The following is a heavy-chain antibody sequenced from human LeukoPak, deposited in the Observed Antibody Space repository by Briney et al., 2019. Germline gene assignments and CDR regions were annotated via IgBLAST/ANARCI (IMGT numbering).Heavy chain of an antibody. CDR1: GYTFTGYY. J-gene: IGHJ3*02. CDR2: ISAYNGNT. CDR3: ATAIVVVVASTAAFDI. Sequence: ASVKVSCKASGYTFTGYYMHWVRQAPGQGLEWMGWISAYNGNTNYAQKFQGRVTMTEDTSTETAYMELSSLRSEDTAVYYCATAIVVVVASTAAFDIWGQGTMVTVSS. D-gene: IGHD2-15*01. V-gene: IGHV1-18*04.